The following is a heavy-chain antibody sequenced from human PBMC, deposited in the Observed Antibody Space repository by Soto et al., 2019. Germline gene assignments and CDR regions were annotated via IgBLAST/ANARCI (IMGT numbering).Heavy chain of an antibody. J-gene: IGHJ6*02. CDR1: GGSISSGGYY. V-gene: IGHV4-31*02. Sequence: SETLALTGTVSGGSISSGGYYGSWILQHPGNGLEWIGYIYYSGITYYNPSLKSRVTISVDTSKNQFSLKLSSVTAADTAVYYCARDRRASIADRGTYGMDVWGQGTTVTVSS. CDR3: ARDRRASIADRGTYGMDV. D-gene: IGHD6-6*01. CDR2: IYYSGIT.